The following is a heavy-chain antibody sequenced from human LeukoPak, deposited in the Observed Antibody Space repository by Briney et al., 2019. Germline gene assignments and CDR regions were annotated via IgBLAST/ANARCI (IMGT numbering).Heavy chain of an antibody. J-gene: IGHJ4*02. Sequence: GGSLRLSCAASGFTFSAFWMHWARQAPGKGLVWVSRINSDGSSTTYADSVKGRFTVSRDNAKNTLYLQMDSLRAEDSAVYYCARGLVHDTSGYYSDYWGQGILVTVSS. CDR2: INSDGSST. CDR1: GFTFSAFW. D-gene: IGHD3-22*01. V-gene: IGHV3-74*01. CDR3: ARGLVHDTSGYYSDY.